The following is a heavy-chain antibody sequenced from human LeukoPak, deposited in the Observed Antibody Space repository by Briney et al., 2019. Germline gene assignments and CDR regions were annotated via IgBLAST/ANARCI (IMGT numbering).Heavy chain of an antibody. D-gene: IGHD6-13*01. V-gene: IGHV1-8*01. CDR3: ARVRPPREAAAGIGY. J-gene: IGHJ4*02. CDR1: GYTFISYD. CDR2: MNPNSGNT. Sequence: ASVKDSCMASGYTFISYDINWVRPATGQGLEWVGWMNPNSGNTGYAQKFQGRVTMTRNNSISTAYMELSRLRSDDTAVYYCARVRPPREAAAGIGYWGQGTLVTVSS.